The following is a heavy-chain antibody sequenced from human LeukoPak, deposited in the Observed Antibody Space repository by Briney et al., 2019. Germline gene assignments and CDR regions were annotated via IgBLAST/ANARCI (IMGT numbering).Heavy chain of an antibody. J-gene: IGHJ4*02. CDR3: ARDIGYYDSSGYYTGIDY. D-gene: IGHD3-22*01. V-gene: IGHV4-61*02. CDR1: GGSISSGSYY. CDR2: IYTSGST. Sequence: SETLSLTCTVSGGSISSGSYYWSWIRQPAGKGLEWIGRIYTSGSTNYNPSLKSRITISVDTSKNQFSLKLSSVTAADTAVYYCARDIGYYDSSGYYTGIDYWGQGTLVTVSS.